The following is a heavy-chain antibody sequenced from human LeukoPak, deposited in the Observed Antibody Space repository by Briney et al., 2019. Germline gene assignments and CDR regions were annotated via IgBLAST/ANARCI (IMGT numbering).Heavy chain of an antibody. CDR1: GFTFDDYA. J-gene: IGHJ4*02. D-gene: IGHD2-15*01. Sequence: PGGSLRLSCAASGFTFDDYAMRWVRQAPGKGLEWVSGISWNSGSIGYADSVKGRFTISRDNAKNSLYLQMNSLRAEDTALYYCAKDSSVVPERFDYWGQGTLVTVSS. CDR3: AKDSSVVPERFDY. V-gene: IGHV3-9*01. CDR2: ISWNSGSI.